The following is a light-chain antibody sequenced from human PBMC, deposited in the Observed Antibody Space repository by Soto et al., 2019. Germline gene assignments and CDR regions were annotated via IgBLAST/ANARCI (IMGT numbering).Light chain of an antibody. CDR3: QSYDDSLSVHYV. CDR1: SSNIGSTYD. J-gene: IGLJ1*01. Sequence: QSALTKPPSVSGAAGQRVTISCTGSSSNIGSTYDVQWYQQLPGTALKLLIHGNTDRPSGVPDRFSGSKSGTSASLAITGLQADDEADYYCQSYDDSLSVHYVFGTGTKVTVL. CDR2: GNT. V-gene: IGLV1-40*01.